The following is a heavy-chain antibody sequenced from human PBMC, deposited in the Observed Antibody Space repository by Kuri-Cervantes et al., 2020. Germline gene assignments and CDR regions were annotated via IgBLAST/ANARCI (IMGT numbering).Heavy chain of an antibody. CDR1: GYTFSSYA. CDR2: IIPIFGTA. V-gene: IGHV1-69*13. CDR3: ARGVTMIAHAFDI. Sequence: SVKVSCKASGYTFSSYAISWVRQAPGQGLEWMGGIIPIFGTANYAQKFQGRVTITADESTSTAYMELSSLRSEDTAVYYCARGVTMIAHAFDIWGQGTMVTVSS. J-gene: IGHJ3*02. D-gene: IGHD3-22*01.